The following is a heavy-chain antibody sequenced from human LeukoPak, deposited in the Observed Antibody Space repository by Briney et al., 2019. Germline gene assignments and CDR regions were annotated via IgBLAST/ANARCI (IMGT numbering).Heavy chain of an antibody. J-gene: IGHJ5*02. Sequence: GGSLRLSCAASGFIFSSYSMSWVRQAPGKGLEWVSSISTSSSYIYYADSVKGRFTISRDNSKKMLYLQMNSLRAEDTAVYYFGGGPSGYQNPGGQGTLVTGSS. CDR1: GFIFSSYS. D-gene: IGHD5-12*01. V-gene: IGHV3-21*01. CDR2: ISTSSSYI. CDR3: GGGPSGYQNP.